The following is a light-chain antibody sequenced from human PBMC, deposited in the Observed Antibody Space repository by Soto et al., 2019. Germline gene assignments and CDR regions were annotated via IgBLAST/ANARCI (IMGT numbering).Light chain of an antibody. CDR1: QGISSY. Sequence: DIQLTQSPSFLSASVGDRVTITCRASQGISSYLAWYQQKPGEAPNLLIYAASTLQSGVPSRFSGSGSGTEFTLTISSLQPEDFATYCCQQLNSYPITVGQGTRLEIK. V-gene: IGKV1-9*01. CDR3: QQLNSYPIT. CDR2: AAS. J-gene: IGKJ5*01.